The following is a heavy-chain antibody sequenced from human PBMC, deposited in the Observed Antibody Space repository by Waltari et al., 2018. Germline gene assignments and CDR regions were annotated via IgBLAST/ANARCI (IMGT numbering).Heavy chain of an antibody. V-gene: IGHV1-69*10. CDR2: IIPILGIA. CDR1: DGPFSSYT. CDR3: ARDALYCSGGSCYSAWFDP. Sequence: QLQLVQSVVEVKNPGSPVKVSHTDCDGPFSSYTICVVRKAPAQGIEWMGGIIPILGIANYAQKFQGRVTITADKSTSTAYMELSSLRSEDTAVYYCARDALYCSGGSCYSAWFDPWGQGTLVTVSS. J-gene: IGHJ5*02. D-gene: IGHD2-15*01.